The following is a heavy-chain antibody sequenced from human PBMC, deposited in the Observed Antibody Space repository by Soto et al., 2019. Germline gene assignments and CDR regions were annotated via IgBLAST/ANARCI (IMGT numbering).Heavy chain of an antibody. CDR3: ARPDWRGHFDY. CDR2: ISSSSSYI. CDR1: GFTFSSYS. D-gene: IGHD2-21*01. J-gene: IGHJ4*02. V-gene: IGHV3-21*01. Sequence: EVQLVESGGGLVKPGGSLRLSCAASGFTFSSYSINWVRQAPGKGLEWVSSISSSSSYIYYADSVKGRFTISRDNAKNSLYLQMNSLRAEETAVYYCARPDWRGHFDYWGQGTLVTVSS.